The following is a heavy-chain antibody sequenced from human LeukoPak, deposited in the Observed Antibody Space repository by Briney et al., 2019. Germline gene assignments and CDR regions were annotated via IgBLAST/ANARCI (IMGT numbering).Heavy chain of an antibody. CDR1: GFTFSSYA. CDR3: ARGGVSSGYYYSSWFDP. Sequence: GGSLRLSCAASGFTFSSYAMHWVRQAPGKGLEWVAVISYDGSNKYYADSVNGRFTISRDNSKNTLYLQMNSLRGEDTAVYYCARGGVSSGYYYSSWFDPWGQGTLVTVSS. CDR2: ISYDGSNK. V-gene: IGHV3-30*01. D-gene: IGHD3-22*01. J-gene: IGHJ5*02.